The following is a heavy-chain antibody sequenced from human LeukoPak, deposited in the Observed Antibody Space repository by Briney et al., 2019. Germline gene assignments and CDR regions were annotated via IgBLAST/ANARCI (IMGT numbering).Heavy chain of an antibody. V-gene: IGHV1-46*01. CDR3: ARGRGSGWYRSSSYYFDY. D-gene: IGHD6-19*01. CDR1: GYTLTRYY. CDR2: IKPSGGST. J-gene: IGHJ4*02. Sequence: ASVKVSCKASGYTLTRYYIHWVRQAPGQGLERMGIIKPSGGSTHYAQKFQGGVTMTTDTSTSTVYMELSSLRSEDTAVYYCARGRGSGWYRSSSYYFDYWGQGTLVTVSS.